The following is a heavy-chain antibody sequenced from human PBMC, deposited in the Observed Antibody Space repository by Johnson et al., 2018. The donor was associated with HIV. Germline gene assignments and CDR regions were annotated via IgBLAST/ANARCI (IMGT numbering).Heavy chain of an antibody. J-gene: IGHJ3*02. CDR1: GFTFSNYP. Sequence: QVQLVESGGGVVRPGRSLRLSCAASGFTFSNYPMHWVRQAPGKGLEWVGVISYDGNSKYYGDSVKGRFPISRENSKNPLYLQINSLRAGDTAVYYFSRLPTGYSRDGFDIWGQGTMVTVSS. CDR3: SRLPTGYSRDGFDI. D-gene: IGHD5-18*01. CDR2: ISYDGNSK. V-gene: IGHV3-30*04.